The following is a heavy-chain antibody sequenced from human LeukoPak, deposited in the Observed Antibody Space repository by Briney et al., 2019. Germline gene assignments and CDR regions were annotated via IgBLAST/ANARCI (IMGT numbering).Heavy chain of an antibody. CDR3: ARSLPGAIGAADF. V-gene: IGHV4-59*01. D-gene: IGHD6-13*01. CDR2: IHSSGST. J-gene: IGHJ4*02. Sequence: SETLSLTCTVSGGSIISYYWSWIRQPPGKGLEWIGYIHSSGSTSYSPSLKSRVTFSVDTSKTHFSLKVTSMTAADTGVYYCARSLPGAIGAADFWGQGTLVTVSA. CDR1: GGSIISYY.